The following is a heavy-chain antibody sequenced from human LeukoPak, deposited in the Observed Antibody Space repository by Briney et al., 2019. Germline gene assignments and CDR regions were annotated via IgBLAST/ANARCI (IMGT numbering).Heavy chain of an antibody. D-gene: IGHD6-13*01. J-gene: IGHJ4*02. CDR3: ASGDSSSDPYFDY. Sequence: GESLKISCKGSGYSFTSYWIGWVRQMPGKGLEWMGIIYPGDSDTRYSPSFQGQVTISADKSISTAYLQWGSLKASDTAMYYCASGDSSSDPYFDYWGQGTLVTVSS. CDR2: IYPGDSDT. V-gene: IGHV5-51*01. CDR1: GYSFTSYW.